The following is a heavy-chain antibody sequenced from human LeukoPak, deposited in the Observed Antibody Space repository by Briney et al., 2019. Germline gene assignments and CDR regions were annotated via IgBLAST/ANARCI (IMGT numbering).Heavy chain of an antibody. D-gene: IGHD3-22*01. CDR2: ISSSGSTI. J-gene: IGHJ3*02. CDR1: GFTFGSYA. V-gene: IGHV3-48*04. Sequence: RTGGSLRLSCAASGFTFGSYAMSWVRQAPGKGLEWVSYISSSGSTIYYADSVKGRFTISRDNAKNLLYLQMNSLRAEDTAVYHCARDRRYYDSSAYYLDAFDIWGQGTMVTVSS. CDR3: ARDRRYYDSSAYYLDAFDI.